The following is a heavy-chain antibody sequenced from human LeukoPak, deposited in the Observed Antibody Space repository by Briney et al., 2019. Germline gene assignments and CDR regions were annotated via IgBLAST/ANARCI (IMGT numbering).Heavy chain of an antibody. Sequence: PGGSLRLSCAASGFTVNSNYWSWVRQAPGKGLEWVSVIYSGGTTYYADSVKGRFTFSRDNPKNMLHLQMNSLRAEDTAVYYCARGFNRGFDPWGQGTLVIVSS. D-gene: IGHD3-10*01. J-gene: IGHJ5*02. CDR3: ARGFNRGFDP. CDR1: GFTVNSNY. CDR2: IYSGGTT. V-gene: IGHV3-53*01.